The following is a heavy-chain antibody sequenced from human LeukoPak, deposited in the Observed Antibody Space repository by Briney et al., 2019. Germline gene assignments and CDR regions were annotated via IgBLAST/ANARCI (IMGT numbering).Heavy chain of an antibody. V-gene: IGHV3-23*01. CDR1: GFSFSSYG. CDR2: ISSTGGTT. J-gene: IGHJ3*02. Sequence: PGGSLRLSCAASGFSFSSYGMSWVRQAPGKGLEWVSAISSTGGTTYYADSVKGRFTISRDNSKNTLYLQMNSLRAEDTAVYYCAKDLKVRLLWFGELLGGAFDIWGQGTMVTVSS. CDR3: AKDLKVRLLWFGELLGGAFDI. D-gene: IGHD3-10*01.